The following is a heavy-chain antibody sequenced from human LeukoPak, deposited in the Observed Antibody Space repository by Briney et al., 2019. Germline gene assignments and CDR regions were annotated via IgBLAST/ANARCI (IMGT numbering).Heavy chain of an antibody. CDR1: GFTFSSYS. V-gene: IGHV3-48*01. Sequence: GGSLRLSCTAAGFTFSSYSMSWVRQAPGKGLEWVSYISSSTTTTYYADSVKGRFTISRDNAENSLFLQMNSLRAEDTAVYYCARDPIVTTIQRFDYWGRETLVTVSS. CDR3: ARDPIVTTIQRFDY. D-gene: IGHD5-12*01. CDR2: ISSSTTTT. J-gene: IGHJ4*02.